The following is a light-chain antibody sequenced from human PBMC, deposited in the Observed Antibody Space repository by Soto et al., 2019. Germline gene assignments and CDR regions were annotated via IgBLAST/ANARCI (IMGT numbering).Light chain of an antibody. V-gene: IGKV1-5*03. CDR2: IAS. J-gene: IGKJ1*01. CDR3: QQHKSYPPT. CDR1: QSISSW. Sequence: DIQMTQSPSTLSASVGDRVTVTCRASQSISSWLAWYQQKPGKAPTLLIYIASTLESGVPSRFSGSGSGTEFTLTISSLQPEDSAAYYCQQHKSYPPTFGQGTKVEIK.